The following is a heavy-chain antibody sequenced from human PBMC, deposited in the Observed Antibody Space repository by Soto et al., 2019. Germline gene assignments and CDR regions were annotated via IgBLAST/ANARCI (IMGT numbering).Heavy chain of an antibody. D-gene: IGHD3-10*01. CDR2: ISWNSGSI. CDR3: AKDLSGLPTLAFDI. CDR1: GFTFDDYA. V-gene: IGHV3-9*01. J-gene: IGHJ3*02. Sequence: EVQLVESGGGLVQPGRSLRLSCAASGFTFDDYAMHWVRQAPGKGLEWVSGISWNSGSIGYADSVKGRFTISRDNAKNSLYLQMNSLRAEDTALYYCAKDLSGLPTLAFDIWGQGTMVTVSS.